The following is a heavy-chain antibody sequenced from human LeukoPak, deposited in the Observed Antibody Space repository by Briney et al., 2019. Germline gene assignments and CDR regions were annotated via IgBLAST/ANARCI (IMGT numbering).Heavy chain of an antibody. Sequence: PGGSLRLYCIASGFTFSTHGMHWVRQAPGKGLEWVAVTSFDESYKNYADSVRGRFTISRDNSKNTLNLQMNSVRAEDTAVYYCATERESYYFDHRGQGTLVTVSS. D-gene: IGHD3-10*01. J-gene: IGHJ4*02. V-gene: IGHV3-30*03. CDR3: ATERESYYFDH. CDR2: TSFDESYK. CDR1: GFTFSTHG.